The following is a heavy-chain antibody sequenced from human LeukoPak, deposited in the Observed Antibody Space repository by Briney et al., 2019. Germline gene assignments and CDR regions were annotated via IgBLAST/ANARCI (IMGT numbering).Heavy chain of an antibody. CDR2: MNPNSGNT. J-gene: IGHJ6*03. D-gene: IGHD2-2*01. Sequence: ASVKVSCKASGYTFTSYDINWVRQATGQGLEWMGWMNPNSGNTGYAQKFQGRVTMTRNTSISTAYMELSSLRSEDTAVYYCARGRPTCSSTSCPPDNYYYYYMDVWGKGTTVTVSS. CDR3: ARGRPTCSSTSCPPDNYYYYYMDV. CDR1: GYTFTSYD. V-gene: IGHV1-8*01.